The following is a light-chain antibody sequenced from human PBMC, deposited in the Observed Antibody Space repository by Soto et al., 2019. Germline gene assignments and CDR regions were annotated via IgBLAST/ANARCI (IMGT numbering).Light chain of an antibody. J-gene: IGKJ1*01. CDR3: QQYGSSPT. Sequence: EIVLTQSPGTLSLSPGERATLSCRASQSVSAGYFAWYQQKPGQAPRLLIYGASSRVSGIPDRFSGSGSGTDFTLTISRLEPEDFAVYYCQQYGSSPTFGQGPKVEIK. V-gene: IGKV3-20*01. CDR2: GAS. CDR1: QSVSAGY.